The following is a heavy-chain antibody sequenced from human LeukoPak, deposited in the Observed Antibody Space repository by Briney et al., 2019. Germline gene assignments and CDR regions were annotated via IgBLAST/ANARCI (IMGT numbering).Heavy chain of an antibody. J-gene: IGHJ4*02. CDR2: INHSGST. CDR1: GGSISGYY. Sequence: SETLSLTCTVSGGSISGYYWSWIRQPPGKGLEWIGEINHSGSTNYNPSLKSRVTISVDTSKNQFSLKLSSVTAADTAVYYCARVGQPVPIYWGQGTLVTVSS. CDR3: ARVGQPVPIY. D-gene: IGHD6-13*01. V-gene: IGHV4-34*01.